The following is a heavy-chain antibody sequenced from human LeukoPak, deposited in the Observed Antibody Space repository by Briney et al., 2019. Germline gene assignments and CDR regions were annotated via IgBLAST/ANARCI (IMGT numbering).Heavy chain of an antibody. V-gene: IGHV1-69*04. D-gene: IGHD1-1*01. CDR2: IIPILGIA. J-gene: IGHJ5*02. CDR3: ARGAVPSPFDP. Sequence: ASVKVSCKASGGTFSSYAISWVRQAPGQGLEWMGRIIPILGIANYAQKFQGRVTITADKSTSTAYMELSSLRSEDTAVYYCARGAVPSPFDPWGQGTLVTVSS. CDR1: GGTFSSYA.